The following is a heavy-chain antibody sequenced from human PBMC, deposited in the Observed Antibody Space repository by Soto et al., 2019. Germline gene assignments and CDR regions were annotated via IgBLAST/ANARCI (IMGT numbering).Heavy chain of an antibody. V-gene: IGHV2-5*02. CDR2: IYWADDK. D-gene: IGHD2-2*01. CDR3: AHGYVQLLATFHYFDS. J-gene: IGHJ4*02. CDR1: GFSITGNGEG. Sequence: SGPTLVNPTQTLTLTCAFSGFSITGNGEGVGWIRQPPGKALEWLALIYWADDKRYSPSLRNRLTITLDNSKDQVILTMTDMGPADTATYYCAHGYVQLLATFHYFDSWGQGTQVTVSS.